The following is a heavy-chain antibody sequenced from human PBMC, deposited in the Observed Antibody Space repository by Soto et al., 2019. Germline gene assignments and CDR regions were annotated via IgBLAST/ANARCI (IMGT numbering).Heavy chain of an antibody. CDR3: ARHVPAAGYYYGMDV. CDR1: GGTFSSYA. V-gene: IGHV1-69*05. Sequence: QVQLVQSGAEVKKPGSSVKVSCKASGGTFSSYAISWVRQAPGQGLEWMGGFIPIFGAANYAQKFQGRVTXTXXXSXXTAYMELSSLRSEDTAVYYCARHVPAAGYYYGMDVWGQGTTVTVSS. J-gene: IGHJ6*02. D-gene: IGHD2-2*01. CDR2: FIPIFGAA.